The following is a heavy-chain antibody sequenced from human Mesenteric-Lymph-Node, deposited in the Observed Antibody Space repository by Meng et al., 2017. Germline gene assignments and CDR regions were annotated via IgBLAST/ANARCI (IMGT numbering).Heavy chain of an antibody. Sequence: VPLQHGGAGLLKPSETLSLTGAVYGGSFSGYYWSWIRQPPGKGLEWIGEINHSGSTNYKPSLKSPVTISVDTSKNQFSLKLTSVTAADTAVYYCARGRYGRRNYFDYWGQGTLVTVSS. D-gene: IGHD5-18*01. CDR2: INHSGST. V-gene: IGHV4-34*01. J-gene: IGHJ4*02. CDR1: GGSFSGYY. CDR3: ARGRYGRRNYFDY.